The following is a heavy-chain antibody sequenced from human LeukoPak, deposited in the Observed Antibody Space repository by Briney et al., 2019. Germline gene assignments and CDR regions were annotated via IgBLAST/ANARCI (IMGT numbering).Heavy chain of an antibody. CDR2: IYYIGTT. D-gene: IGHD2-15*01. V-gene: IGHV4-39*07. Sequence: PSETLSLTCTVSGGSISSSNYYWGWIRQPPGKGLEWIANIYYIGTTYYNPSLKSRVTMSVDTSKNQFSLKLSSVTAADTAVYYCARAPCTGGSCPYWYFDLWGRGTLVTVSS. CDR1: GGSISSSNYY. J-gene: IGHJ2*01. CDR3: ARAPCTGGSCPYWYFDL.